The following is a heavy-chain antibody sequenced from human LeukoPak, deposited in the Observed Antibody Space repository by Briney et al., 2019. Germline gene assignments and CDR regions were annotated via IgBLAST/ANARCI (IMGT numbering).Heavy chain of an antibody. J-gene: IGHJ4*02. Sequence: ASVKVSCKASGYTFTGYYMHWVRQAPGQGLEWMGWINPNSGGTNHAQKFQGWVTMTRDTSISTAYMELSRLRSDDTAVYYCAVPGIAAAGNFDYWGQRTLVTVSS. CDR1: GYTFTGYY. V-gene: IGHV1-2*04. D-gene: IGHD6-13*01. CDR3: AVPGIAAAGNFDY. CDR2: INPNSGGT.